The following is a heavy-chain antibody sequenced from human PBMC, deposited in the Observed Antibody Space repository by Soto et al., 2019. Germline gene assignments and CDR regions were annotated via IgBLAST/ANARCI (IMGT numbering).Heavy chain of an antibody. J-gene: IGHJ6*02. CDR3: ARENYYGSGSYYRNYGMDV. V-gene: IGHV3-33*01. CDR2: IWYDGSNK. Sequence: QVQLVESGGGVVQPGRSLRLSCAAYGFTFSSYGMHWVRQAPGKGLEWVAVIWYDGSNKYYADSVKGRFTISRDNSKNTLYLKMNSLRADDTAVYYCARENYYGSGSYYRNYGMDVWGQGTTVTVS. D-gene: IGHD3-10*01. CDR1: GFTFSSYG.